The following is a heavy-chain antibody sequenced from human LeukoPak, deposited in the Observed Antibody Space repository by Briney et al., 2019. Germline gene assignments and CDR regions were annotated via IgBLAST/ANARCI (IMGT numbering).Heavy chain of an antibody. Sequence: PGGSLRLSCAASGFTFDDYAMHWVRQAPGKGLEWVSGISWNSGSIGYADSVKGRFTFSRDNAKSSLYLQMNSLRAEDTALYYCAKDPRDILTGYYFDYWGQGTLVTVSS. CDR2: ISWNSGSI. CDR3: AKDPRDILTGYYFDY. D-gene: IGHD3-9*01. J-gene: IGHJ4*02. V-gene: IGHV3-9*01. CDR1: GFTFDDYA.